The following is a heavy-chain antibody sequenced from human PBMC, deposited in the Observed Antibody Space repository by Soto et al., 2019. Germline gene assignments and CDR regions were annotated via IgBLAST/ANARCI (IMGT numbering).Heavy chain of an antibody. V-gene: IGHV3-33*01. CDR1: GFTFSSYG. CDR3: ARDLTYDYGVPYGMDV. CDR2: IWYDGSNK. Sequence: GGSLRLSCAASGFTFSSYGMHWVRQAPGKGLEWVAVIWYDGSNKYYADSVKGRFTISRDNSKNTLYLQMNSLRAEDTAVYYCARDLTYDYGVPYGMDVWGQGTTVTVSS. D-gene: IGHD4-17*01. J-gene: IGHJ6*02.